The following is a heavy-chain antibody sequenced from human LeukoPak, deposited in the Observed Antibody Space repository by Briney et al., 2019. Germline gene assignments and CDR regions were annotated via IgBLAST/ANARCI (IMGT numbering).Heavy chain of an antibody. D-gene: IGHD3-22*01. CDR2: IKQDGSAK. CDR3: ARGTAYYYDSSGYYHYYFDY. Sequence: GGSLRLSCAASGFTFSSYWMTWVRQAPGKGLEWVANIKQDGSAKYYVDSVKGRFTISRDNAKNSLYLQMNSLRAEDTAVYYCARGTAYYYDSSGYYHYYFDYWGQETLVTVSS. V-gene: IGHV3-7*01. CDR1: GFTFSSYW. J-gene: IGHJ4*02.